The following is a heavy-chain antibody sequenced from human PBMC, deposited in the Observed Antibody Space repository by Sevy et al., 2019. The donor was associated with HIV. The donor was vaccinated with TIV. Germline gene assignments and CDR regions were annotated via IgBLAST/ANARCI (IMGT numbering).Heavy chain of an antibody. CDR3: AKEYYYDSSGSVGAFDI. D-gene: IGHD3-22*01. CDR1: GFTFSSYA. Sequence: GGSLRLSCAASGFTFSSYAMSWVRQAPGKGLEWVSAISGSGGSTYYVDSVKGRFTISRDNSKNTLYLQMNSLRAEDTAVYYCAKEYYYDSSGSVGAFDIWGQGTMVTVSS. J-gene: IGHJ3*02. V-gene: IGHV3-23*01. CDR2: ISGSGGST.